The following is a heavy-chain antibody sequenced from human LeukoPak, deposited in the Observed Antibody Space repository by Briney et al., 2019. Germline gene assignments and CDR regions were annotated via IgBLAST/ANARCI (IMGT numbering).Heavy chain of an antibody. D-gene: IGHD5-18*01. J-gene: IGHJ4*02. CDR3: ARGGHSYGSS. Sequence: PSETLSLTCAVYGGSFSGYYWSWIRQPLGKGLEWIGEINHSGSTNYNPSLKSRVTISVDTSENQFSLKLSSVTAADTAVYYCARGGHSYGSSWGQGTLVTVSS. V-gene: IGHV4-34*01. CDR1: GGSFSGYY. CDR2: INHSGST.